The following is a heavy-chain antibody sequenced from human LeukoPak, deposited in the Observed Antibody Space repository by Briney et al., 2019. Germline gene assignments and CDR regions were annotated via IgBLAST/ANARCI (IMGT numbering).Heavy chain of an antibody. D-gene: IGHD3-22*01. Sequence: SETLSLTCTVSGGSMSSFYWSWIRQPPGKGLEWIGYIFYSESTYYNPSLKSRVTISLDTSKNQFSLNLSSVTAADTAVYYCARHGSVSSGASVWGQGSLVTVSS. CDR2: IFYSEST. J-gene: IGHJ4*02. V-gene: IGHV4-59*08. CDR1: GGSMSSFY. CDR3: ARHGSVSSGASV.